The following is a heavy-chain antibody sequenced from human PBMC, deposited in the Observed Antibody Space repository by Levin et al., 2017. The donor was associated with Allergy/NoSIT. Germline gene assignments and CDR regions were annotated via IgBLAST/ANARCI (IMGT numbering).Heavy chain of an antibody. Sequence: GESLKISCAASGFILSDHYMDWVRQAPGKGLEWVGRTRNKANSYTTEYAASVKGRFTISRDDSMNSLHLQLNSLKTEDTAVYYCARGAGLAAADYYYYYAMDVWGQGTTVTVSS. D-gene: IGHD6-13*01. CDR1: GFILSDHY. CDR2: TRNKANSYTT. J-gene: IGHJ6*02. CDR3: ARGAGLAAADYYYYYAMDV. V-gene: IGHV3-72*01.